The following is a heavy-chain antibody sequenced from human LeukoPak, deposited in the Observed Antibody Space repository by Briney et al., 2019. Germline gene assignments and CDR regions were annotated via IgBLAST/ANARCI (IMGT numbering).Heavy chain of an antibody. CDR2: INSDRSTI. CDR1: GFTFSTSW. V-gene: IGHV3-74*01. CDR3: ARAGNYYFEY. J-gene: IGHJ4*02. Sequence: GGSLRLSCAASGFTFSTSWMHWVRQAPGKGLVWVSRINSDRSTIDYADSVKGRFTISRDNAKSTLYLQMNSLRDEDTAVYYCARAGNYYFEYWGQGTLVTVSS.